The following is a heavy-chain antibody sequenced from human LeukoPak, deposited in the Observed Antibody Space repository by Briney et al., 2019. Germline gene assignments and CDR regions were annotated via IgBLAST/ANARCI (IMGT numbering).Heavy chain of an antibody. CDR1: GFTFSSYG. J-gene: IGHJ4*02. V-gene: IGHV3-21*04. CDR3: AKDLTTVTTNQFDY. Sequence: GGSLRLSCAASGFTFSSYGMNWVRQAPGKGLEWVSSIRSSSTYIYYADSVKGRFTISRDNAKNSLYLQMNSLRAEDTALYYCAKDLTTVTTNQFDYWGQGTLVTVSS. CDR2: IRSSSTYI. D-gene: IGHD4-17*01.